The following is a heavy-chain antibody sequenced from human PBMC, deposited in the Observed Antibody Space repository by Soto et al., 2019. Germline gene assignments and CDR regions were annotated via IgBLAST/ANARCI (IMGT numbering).Heavy chain of an antibody. V-gene: IGHV4-34*01. J-gene: IGHJ4*02. Sequence: KTSETLSLTCAVYGGSFSGYYWTWIRQPPGTGLEWIGEINHSGSTNYNLSLKSRVTVSVDTSKNQFSLKLTSVTAADTAVYYCARDKITGLFDYWGQGTLVTVSS. D-gene: IGHD2-8*02. CDR1: GGSFSGYY. CDR3: ARDKITGLFDY. CDR2: INHSGST.